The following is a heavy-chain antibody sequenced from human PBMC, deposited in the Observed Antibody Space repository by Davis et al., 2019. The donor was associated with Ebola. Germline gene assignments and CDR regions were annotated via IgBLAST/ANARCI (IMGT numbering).Heavy chain of an antibody. Sequence: MPSETLSLTCTVSGGSISSYYWSWIRQPPGKGLEWIGEINHSGSTNYNPSLKSRVTISVDTSKNQFSLKLSSVTAADTAVYYCAKRERTFDYWGQGTLVTVSS. CDR2: INHSGST. D-gene: IGHD1-1*01. V-gene: IGHV4-34*01. CDR1: GGSISSYY. J-gene: IGHJ4*02. CDR3: AKRERTFDY.